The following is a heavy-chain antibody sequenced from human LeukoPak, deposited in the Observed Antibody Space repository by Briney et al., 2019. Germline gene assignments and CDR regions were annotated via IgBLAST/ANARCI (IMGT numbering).Heavy chain of an antibody. Sequence: SSQTLSLTCAVYSGSFSGYYWSWISQPPGKGTEWIGEINHSGSTNYNPSLRTRVTISVDTSKNQFSLKLSSVTAAETAVYYCARGLGYGSGSYYNVGGYYYYMDVWGKGNTVTVSS. J-gene: IGHJ6*03. CDR2: INHSGST. V-gene: IGHV4-34*01. CDR3: ARGLGYGSGSYYNVGGYYYYMDV. CDR1: SGSFSGYY. D-gene: IGHD3-10*01.